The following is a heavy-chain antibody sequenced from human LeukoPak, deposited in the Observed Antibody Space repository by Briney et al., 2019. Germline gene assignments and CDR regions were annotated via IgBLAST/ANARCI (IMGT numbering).Heavy chain of an antibody. CDR1: GFTFSTYW. J-gene: IGHJ4*02. D-gene: IGHD1-26*01. V-gene: IGHV3-7*01. Sequence: RGCLRLSCAASGFTFSTYWMTWVRQAPGKGLEWVASISSDGSGKYYMDSVKGRFTISRDNAKNSLFLQMNSLRAEDTAVHYCGRVRPGDADYWGQGTLVTVSS. CDR2: ISSDGSGK. CDR3: GRVRPGDADY.